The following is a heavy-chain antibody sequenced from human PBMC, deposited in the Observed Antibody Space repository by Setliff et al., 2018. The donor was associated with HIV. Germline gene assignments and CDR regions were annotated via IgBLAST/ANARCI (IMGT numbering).Heavy chain of an antibody. CDR3: ARETQTGSGSYLH. D-gene: IGHD3-10*01. CDR1: GYTFSNYY. V-gene: IGHV1-46*01. CDR2: INCKNGGT. J-gene: IGHJ4*02. Sequence: ASVKVSCKTSGYTFSNYYVNWVRQAPGQGLEWMGIINCKNGGTSYAQIFQGRVAVTSDTSTSTVYMDLTGLRPEDTAVYYCARETQTGSGSYLHWGRGTPVTVSS.